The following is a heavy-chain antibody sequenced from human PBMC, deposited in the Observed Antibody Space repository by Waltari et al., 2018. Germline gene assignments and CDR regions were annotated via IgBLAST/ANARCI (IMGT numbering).Heavy chain of an antibody. Sequence: EVQLVESGGGLVQPGGSLRLSCAASGFTFSSYSMNWVRQAPGKGLEWVSYISSSSSTIYYADSVKGRFTISRDNAKNSLYLQMNSLRAEDTAVYYFARDINYYGSGSLTYYYYGMDVWGQGTTVTVSS. CDR3: ARDINYYGSGSLTYYYYGMDV. D-gene: IGHD3-10*01. V-gene: IGHV3-48*01. J-gene: IGHJ6*02. CDR1: GFTFSSYS. CDR2: ISSSSSTI.